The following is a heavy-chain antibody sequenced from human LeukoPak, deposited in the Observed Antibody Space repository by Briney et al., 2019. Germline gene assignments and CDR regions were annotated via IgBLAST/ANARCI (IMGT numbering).Heavy chain of an antibody. CDR2: ISAYNGNT. D-gene: IGHD3-3*01. Sequence: ASVKVSCKASGYTFTSYGISWVRQAPGQGLEWMGWISAYNGNTNYAQKLQGRVTITADESTSTAYMELSSLRSEDTAVYYCARDLTYYDFWSGHYRDYYYYYGMDVWGQGTTVTVSS. CDR1: GYTFTSYG. V-gene: IGHV1-18*01. CDR3: ARDLTYYDFWSGHYRDYYYYYGMDV. J-gene: IGHJ6*02.